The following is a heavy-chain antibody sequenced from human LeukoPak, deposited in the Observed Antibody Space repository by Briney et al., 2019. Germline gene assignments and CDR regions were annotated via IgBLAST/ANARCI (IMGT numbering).Heavy chain of an antibody. CDR3: ARERLGGGNAPDAFDI. D-gene: IGHD4-23*01. CDR2: IYYSGST. Sequence: SETLSLTCTVSGGSISSYYWSRIRQPPGKGLEWIGYIYYSGSTNYNPSLKSRVTISVDTSKNQFSLKLSSVTAADTAVYYCARERLGGGNAPDAFDIWGQGTMVTVSS. J-gene: IGHJ3*02. V-gene: IGHV4-59*01. CDR1: GGSISSYY.